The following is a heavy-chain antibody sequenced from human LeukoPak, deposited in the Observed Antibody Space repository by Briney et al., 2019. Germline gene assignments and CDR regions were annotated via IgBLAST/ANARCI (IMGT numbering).Heavy chain of an antibody. Sequence: GGSLRLSCAASGFTFSSCAMHWVRQAPGKGLEYVSAISSNGGSTYYANSVKGRFTISRDNSKNTLYLQMNSLRVEDTAVYYCAKGYGWEASYYYYYMDVWGKGTTVTISS. D-gene: IGHD1-26*01. CDR3: AKGYGWEASYYYYYMDV. J-gene: IGHJ6*03. V-gene: IGHV3-64*01. CDR2: ISSNGGST. CDR1: GFTFSSCA.